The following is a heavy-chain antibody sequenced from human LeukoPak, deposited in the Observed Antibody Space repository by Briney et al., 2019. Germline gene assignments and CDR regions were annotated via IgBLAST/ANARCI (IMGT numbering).Heavy chain of an antibody. CDR1: GFTFSSYA. CDR3: AKDWYYYDSSGPIDY. J-gene: IGHJ4*02. Sequence: EGSLRLSCAASGFTFSSYAMSWVRQAPGKGLEWVSAISGSGGSTYYADSVKGRSTISRDNSKNTLYLQMNSLRAEDTAVYYCAKDWYYYDSSGPIDYWGQGTLVTVSS. D-gene: IGHD3-22*01. CDR2: ISGSGGST. V-gene: IGHV3-23*01.